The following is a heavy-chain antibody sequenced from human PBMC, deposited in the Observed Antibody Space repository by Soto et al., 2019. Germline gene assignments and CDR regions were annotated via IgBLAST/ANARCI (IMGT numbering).Heavy chain of an antibody. CDR3: ARVPLRPATFDI. J-gene: IGHJ3*02. CDR1: GYTFTRYH. V-gene: IGHV1-46*01. CDR2: SNPSGGST. Sequence: ASVKVSCKASGYTFTRYHIHWVRQAPGQGLEWMGISNPSGGSTSYAHKFEGRVTMTRDTSTSTVYMELSSLRSEDTAVYYCARVPLRPATFDIWGQGTMVTVSS. D-gene: IGHD4-17*01.